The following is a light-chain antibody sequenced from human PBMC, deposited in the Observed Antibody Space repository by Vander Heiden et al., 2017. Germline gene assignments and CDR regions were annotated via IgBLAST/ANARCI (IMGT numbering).Light chain of an antibody. CDR2: GAS. CDR3: QRYNTWPYT. Sequence: EIVMTQSPATLSVSPGERATLSCRASQSVSSNLAWYQQKPGQAPRLLIYGASTRATGIPARFSGSGSGTEFTLTISSLHSEDFAVYYCQRYNTWPYTFGQGTKLEIK. V-gene: IGKV3-15*01. CDR1: QSVSSN. J-gene: IGKJ2*01.